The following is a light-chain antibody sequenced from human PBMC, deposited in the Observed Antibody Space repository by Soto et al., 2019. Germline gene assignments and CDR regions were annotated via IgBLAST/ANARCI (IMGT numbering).Light chain of an antibody. Sequence: DIVLTQSPATLSVSPGERATLSCRASQRINTNLAWSQQKPGQAPRLLIYGASTRATVIPAMFSGSGSGIEFTLTISALQADDFAVCYCQKYHHWPPNVTFGTGTRVAI. CDR3: QKYHHWPPNVT. CDR2: GAS. CDR1: QRINTN. V-gene: IGKV3-15*01. J-gene: IGKJ3*01.